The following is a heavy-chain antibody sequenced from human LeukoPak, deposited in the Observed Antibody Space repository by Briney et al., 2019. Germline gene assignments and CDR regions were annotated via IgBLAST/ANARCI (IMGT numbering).Heavy chain of an antibody. Sequence: GASVTVSCKASGGTFSSYAISWVRQAPGQGLEWMGRIIPILGIANYAQKFQGRVTITADKSTSTAYMELSSLRSEDTAVYYCARVSGGYSGYDSSFDWGQGTLVTVSS. CDR3: ARVSGGYSGYDSSFD. V-gene: IGHV1-69*10. CDR2: IIPILGIA. J-gene: IGHJ4*02. D-gene: IGHD5-12*01. CDR1: GGTFSSYA.